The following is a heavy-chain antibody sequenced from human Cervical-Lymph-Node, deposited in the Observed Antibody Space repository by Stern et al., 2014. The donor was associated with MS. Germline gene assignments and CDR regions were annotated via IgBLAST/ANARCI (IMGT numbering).Heavy chain of an antibody. CDR3: ARAIQGGAADAFDL. D-gene: IGHD1-26*01. Sequence: VQLVESGSEMRKPGASGNISCKASGYKFSHFSINWVRQAPGQGLEWMGWINTRTGKPAYAPDFTGRFVFSLDTSFNTAFLQIRSLQTDDIGIYYCARAIQGGAADAFDLWGQGTMVTVSS. CDR1: GYKFSHFS. CDR2: INTRTGKP. V-gene: IGHV7-4-1*02. J-gene: IGHJ3*01.